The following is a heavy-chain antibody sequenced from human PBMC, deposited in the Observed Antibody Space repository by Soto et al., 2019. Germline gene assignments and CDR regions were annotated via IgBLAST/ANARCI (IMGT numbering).Heavy chain of an antibody. CDR3: ARVPQGGSAGTLVWFDP. V-gene: IGHV1-18*01. Sequence: GASVKVSCKASGYTFTSYGISWVRQAPGQGLEWMGWISAYNGNTNYAQKLQGRVTMTTDTSTSTAYMELRSLRSDDTAVYYCARVPQGGSAGTLVWFDPWGQGTLDTVSS. J-gene: IGHJ5*02. D-gene: IGHD6-13*01. CDR2: ISAYNGNT. CDR1: GYTFTSYG.